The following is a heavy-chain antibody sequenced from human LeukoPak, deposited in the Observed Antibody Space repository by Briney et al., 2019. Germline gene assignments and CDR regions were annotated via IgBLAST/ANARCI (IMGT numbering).Heavy chain of an antibody. D-gene: IGHD2-2*02. J-gene: IGHJ6*02. V-gene: IGHV1-69*02. CDR1: GGTFISYT. CDR2: IIPILGIA. Sequence: SVKVSCKASGGTFISYTISWVRQAPGQGLEWMGRIIPILGIANYAQKFQGRVTITAVKSTSTAYMELSSLRSEDTAVYYCAGTGYCSSTSCYTWGTNYYYYYGMDVWGQGTTVTVSS. CDR3: AGTGYCSSTSCYTWGTNYYYYYGMDV.